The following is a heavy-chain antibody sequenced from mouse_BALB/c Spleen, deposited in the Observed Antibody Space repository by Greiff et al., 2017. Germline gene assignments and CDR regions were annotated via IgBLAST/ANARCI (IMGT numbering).Heavy chain of an antibody. Sequence: QVQLQQSGAELAKPGASVKMSCKASGYTFTSYWMHWVKQRPGPGLEWIGYIYPSTGYTEYNQKFKDKATFTADKSSSTAYMQLSSLTSEDSADFSRARMEQQPIAYWGQGTLVTVSA. CDR3: ARMEQQPIAY. D-gene: IGHD6-1*01. V-gene: IGHV1-7*01. CDR2: IYPSTGYT. J-gene: IGHJ3*01. CDR1: GYTFTSYW.